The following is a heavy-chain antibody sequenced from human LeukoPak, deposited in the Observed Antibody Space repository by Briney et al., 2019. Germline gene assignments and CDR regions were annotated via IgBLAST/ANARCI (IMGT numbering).Heavy chain of an antibody. CDR3: ARGKASGYSGYDSLYYFDY. Sequence: GGSLRLSCAASGFTFSSSEMNWVRQAPGKGLEWVSYITGSGDTTYYAGSVKGRFTISRDNARNSLYLQMNSLRAEDTAVYYCARGKASGYSGYDSLYYFDYWGQGTLVTVSS. J-gene: IGHJ4*02. CDR2: ITGSGDTT. CDR1: GFTFSSSE. V-gene: IGHV3-48*03. D-gene: IGHD5-12*01.